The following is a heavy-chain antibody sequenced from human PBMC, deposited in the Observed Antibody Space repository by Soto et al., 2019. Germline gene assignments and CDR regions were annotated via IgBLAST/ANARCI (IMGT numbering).Heavy chain of an antibody. CDR3: ARGNRYGYGDSSWLDP. J-gene: IGHJ5*02. D-gene: IGHD4-17*01. CDR1: GGSVTIGNSY. V-gene: IGHV4-61*01. Sequence: QVQLQEAGPALVKPSETLSLTCSVSGGSVTIGNSYWSWIRQPPGKGLEWIGYVYNVGSSNYNPSLKSRLTISVDTAKNRFSLQLIAVTAADTAINYCARGNRYGYGDSSWLDPGGPGMQVTVSS. CDR2: VYNVGSS.